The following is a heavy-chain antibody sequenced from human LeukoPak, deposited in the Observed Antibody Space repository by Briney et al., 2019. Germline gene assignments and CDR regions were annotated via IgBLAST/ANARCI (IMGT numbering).Heavy chain of an antibody. CDR2: INGDGSST. J-gene: IGHJ4*02. CDR3: ARSQGPYDY. V-gene: IGHV3-74*01. CDR1: GFTFSSYW. Sequence: PGESLRLSCAASGFTFSSYWMNWVRQAPGKGLVWVSRINGDGSSTNYADSVKGRFTISRDNAKNTLYLQLNSLRAEDTAIYYCARSQGPYDYWGQGTLVTVSS.